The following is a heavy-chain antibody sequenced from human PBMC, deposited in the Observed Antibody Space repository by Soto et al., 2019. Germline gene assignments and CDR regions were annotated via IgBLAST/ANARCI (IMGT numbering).Heavy chain of an antibody. CDR2: IIPIFGTA. CDR3: ARDTTPGYSYGNYGMDV. CDR1: GGTFSSYA. Sequence: QVQLVQSGAEVKKPGSSVKVSCKASGGTFSSYAISWVRQAPGQGLEWMGGIIPIFGTANYAQKFQGRVTITADESTSTAYMELSSLRSEDTAVYYCARDTTPGYSYGNYGMDVWGQGTTVTVSS. V-gene: IGHV1-69*01. D-gene: IGHD5-18*01. J-gene: IGHJ6*02.